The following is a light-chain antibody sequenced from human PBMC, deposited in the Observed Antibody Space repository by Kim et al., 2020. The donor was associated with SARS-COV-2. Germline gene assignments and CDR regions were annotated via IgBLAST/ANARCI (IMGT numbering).Light chain of an antibody. Sequence: DIQMTQSPSSLSASVGDRVTITCQASQDISNYLNWYQQKPGKAPKLLIYDASNLETGVPSRFSGSGSGTDFTFTISSLQPEDIATYYWQQYDNLPYTFGQGTKLEI. CDR3: QQYDNLPYT. V-gene: IGKV1-33*01. CDR2: DAS. CDR1: QDISNY. J-gene: IGKJ2*01.